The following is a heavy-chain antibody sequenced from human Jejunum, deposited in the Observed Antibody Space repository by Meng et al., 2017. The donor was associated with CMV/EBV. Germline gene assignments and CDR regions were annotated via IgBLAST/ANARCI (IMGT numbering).Heavy chain of an antibody. J-gene: IGHJ4*02. V-gene: IGHV3-21*01. D-gene: IGHD1-7*01. CDR1: GFSFSTSS. CDR3: ARELELLNYLDY. CDR2: ISSSSGDI. Sequence: ASGFSFSTSSVNWVRQAPGKGLEWVSSISSSSGDIFYADSVKGRFTISRDNARNSLFLQMNSLRAEDTAVYFCARELELLNYLDYWGQGTLVTVSS.